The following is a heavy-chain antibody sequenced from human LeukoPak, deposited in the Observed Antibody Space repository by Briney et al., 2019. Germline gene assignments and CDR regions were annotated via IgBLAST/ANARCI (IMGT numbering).Heavy chain of an antibody. Sequence: ASVKVSCKASGYTFTGYYMHWVRQAPGQGLEWMGWINPNSGGTNYAQKFQGRVTMTRDTSISTAYMELSRLRSDDTTVYYCAHTPYNWNYPPTDPWGQGTLVTVSS. CDR1: GYTFTGYY. D-gene: IGHD1-7*01. CDR3: AHTPYNWNYPPTDP. V-gene: IGHV1-2*02. J-gene: IGHJ5*02. CDR2: INPNSGGT.